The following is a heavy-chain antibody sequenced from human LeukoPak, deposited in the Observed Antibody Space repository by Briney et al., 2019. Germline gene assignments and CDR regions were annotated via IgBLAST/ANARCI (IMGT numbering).Heavy chain of an antibody. CDR2: ISYDGSNK. Sequence: GRSLRLSCAASGFTFSSYAMHWVRQAPGKGLEWVAVISYDGSNKCYADSVKGRFTISRDNSKNTLYLQMNSLRAEDTAVYYCARASPRYSGYDFKHGIDYWGQGTLVTVSS. CDR1: GFTFSSYA. J-gene: IGHJ4*02. CDR3: ARASPRYSGYDFKHGIDY. D-gene: IGHD5-12*01. V-gene: IGHV3-30*04.